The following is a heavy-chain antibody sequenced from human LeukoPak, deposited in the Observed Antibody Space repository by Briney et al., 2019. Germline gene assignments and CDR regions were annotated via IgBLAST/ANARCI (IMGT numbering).Heavy chain of an antibody. Sequence: GRSLRLSCAASGFTFSSYGMHWVRQAPGKGLEWVAVISYDGSNKYYADSVKGRFTISRDNSKNTLYLQMNSLRAEDTAVYYCAKVFFDSNDVVGNYWGQGTLVTVSS. D-gene: IGHD1-1*01. CDR3: AKVFFDSNDVVGNY. CDR2: ISYDGSNK. V-gene: IGHV3-30*18. CDR1: GFTFSSYG. J-gene: IGHJ4*02.